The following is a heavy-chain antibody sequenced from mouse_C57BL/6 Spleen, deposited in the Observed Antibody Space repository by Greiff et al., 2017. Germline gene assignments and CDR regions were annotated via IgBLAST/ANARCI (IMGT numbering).Heavy chain of an antibody. CDR1: GYTFTSYW. Sequence: VQLQQPGAELVKPGASVKVSCKASGYTFTSYWMHWVKQRPGQGLEWIGRIHPSDSDTNYNQKFKGKATLTVDKSSSTAYMQLSSLTSEDSAVYYCAMPYGSSYYYFDYWGKGTTLTVSS. J-gene: IGHJ2*01. V-gene: IGHV1-74*01. CDR2: IHPSDSDT. D-gene: IGHD1-1*01. CDR3: AMPYGSSYYYFDY.